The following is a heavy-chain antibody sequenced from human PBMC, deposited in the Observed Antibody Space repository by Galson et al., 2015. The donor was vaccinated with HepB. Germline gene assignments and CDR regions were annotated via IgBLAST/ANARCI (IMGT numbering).Heavy chain of an antibody. CDR3: ARGRGGVAVAGTPSRYWYFDL. D-gene: IGHD6-19*01. CDR1: GGTFSSYA. CDR2: IIPIFGTA. V-gene: IGHV1-69*13. J-gene: IGHJ2*01. Sequence: SVKVSCKASGGTFSSYAISWVRQAPGQGLEWMGGIIPIFGTANYAQKFQGRVTITADESTSTAYMELSSLRSEDTAVYYCARGRGGVAVAGTPSRYWYFDLWGRGTLVTVSS.